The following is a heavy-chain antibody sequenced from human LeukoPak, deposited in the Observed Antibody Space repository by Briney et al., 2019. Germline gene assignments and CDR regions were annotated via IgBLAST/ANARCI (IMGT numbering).Heavy chain of an antibody. D-gene: IGHD6-13*01. CDR3: AREGIPAAGTLEGGMDV. CDR2: IIPIFGTA. Sequence: SVKVSCKAAGGTFSIYAISWVRQAPGQGLEWMGGIIPIFGTANYSQKFQGRVTITADESTSTAYMDLSSLRSEATAVYPCAREGIPAAGTLEGGMDVWRQATTVTLSS. V-gene: IGHV1-69*13. J-gene: IGHJ6*02. CDR1: GGTFSIYA.